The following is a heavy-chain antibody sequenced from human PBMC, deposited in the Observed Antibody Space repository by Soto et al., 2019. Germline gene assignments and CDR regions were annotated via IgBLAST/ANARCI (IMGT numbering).Heavy chain of an antibody. CDR2: IYPGDSDT. D-gene: IGHD3-22*01. Sequence: GESLKISCKGSGYTFTSYWIGWVRQMPGKGLEWMGIIYPGDSDTRYSPSFQGQVTMSADNSISTAYLQWSSLKASDTAMYYCARTYYYDNSGYYFYWGQGTLVTAPQ. CDR3: ARTYYYDNSGYYFY. J-gene: IGHJ4*02. CDR1: GYTFTSYW. V-gene: IGHV5-51*01.